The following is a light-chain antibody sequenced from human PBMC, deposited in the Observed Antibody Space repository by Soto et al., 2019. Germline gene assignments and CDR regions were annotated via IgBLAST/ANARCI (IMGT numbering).Light chain of an antibody. J-gene: IGKJ5*01. CDR2: KAS. CDR1: QTISSW. CDR3: LQYNSYSSYT. V-gene: IGKV1-5*03. Sequence: DIQMTQSPSTLSGSVGDRVTITCRASQTISSWLAWYQQKPGKAPKLLIYKASTLKSGVPSRFSGSGSGTEFTLTISSLQPDDFATYYCLQYNSYSSYTFGQGTRLEIK.